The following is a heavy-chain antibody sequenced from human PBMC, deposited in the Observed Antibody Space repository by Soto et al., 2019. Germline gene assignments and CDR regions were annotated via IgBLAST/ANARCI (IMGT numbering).Heavy chain of an antibody. CDR3: AAVRRDILTGYKIDY. D-gene: IGHD3-9*01. CDR2: IYHSGST. V-gene: IGHV4-30-2*01. J-gene: IGHJ4*02. Sequence: SETLSLTCAVSGGSISSGGYSWSWIRQPPGKGLEWIGYIYHSGSTYYNPSLRSRVTISVDRSKNQFSLKLSSVTAADTAVYYCAAVRRDILTGYKIDYWGQGTLVTVSS. CDR1: GGSISSGGYS.